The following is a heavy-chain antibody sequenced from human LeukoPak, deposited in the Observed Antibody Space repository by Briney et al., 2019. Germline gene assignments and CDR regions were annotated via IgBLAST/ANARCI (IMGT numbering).Heavy chain of an antibody. CDR1: GGSISSGSYY. J-gene: IGHJ4*02. CDR3: ARDVSGSYRM. V-gene: IGHV4-61*02. D-gene: IGHD1-26*01. Sequence: SETLSLTCTVSGGSISSGSYYWSWIRQPAGKGLEWIGRIYTSGSTNYNPSLKSRVTISVDTSKNQFSLKLSSVTAADTAVYYCARDVSGSYRMWGQGTLVTVSS. CDR2: IYTSGST.